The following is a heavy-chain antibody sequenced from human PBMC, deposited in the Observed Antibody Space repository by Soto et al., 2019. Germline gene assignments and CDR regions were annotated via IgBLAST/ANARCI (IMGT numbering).Heavy chain of an antibody. J-gene: IGHJ4*02. D-gene: IGHD1-26*01. CDR2: ISYEGRNE. CDR1: GFTFSSYG. V-gene: IGHV3-30*03. CDR3: ARDGNYLDTSASIDQ. Sequence: GGSLRLSCAASGFTFSSYGVHWVRQAPGKGLEWVAVISYEGRNEYYADSVKGRFTISTDKSKNTLYLPMKSRRGDDTAVNYFARDGNYLDTSASIDQWGQGTVVT.